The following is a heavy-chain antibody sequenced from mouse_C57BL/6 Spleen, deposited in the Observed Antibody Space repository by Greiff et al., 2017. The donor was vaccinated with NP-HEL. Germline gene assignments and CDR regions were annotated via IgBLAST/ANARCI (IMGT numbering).Heavy chain of an antibody. CDR1: GYTFTDYE. CDR3: TGGTPSIGDY. D-gene: IGHD2-14*01. Sequence: VQLQQSGAELVRPGASVTLSCKASGYTFTDYEMHWVKQTPVHGLEWIGAIDPETGGTAYNQKFKGKAILTADKSSSTAYMELRSLTSEDSAVYYCTGGTPSIGDYWGQGTSVTVSS. CDR2: IDPETGGT. V-gene: IGHV1-15*01. J-gene: IGHJ4*01.